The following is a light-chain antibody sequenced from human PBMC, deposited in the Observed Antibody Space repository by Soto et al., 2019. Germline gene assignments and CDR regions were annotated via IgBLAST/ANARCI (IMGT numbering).Light chain of an antibody. V-gene: IGLV2-14*01. CDR2: EVS. CDR1: NSDVGSFRY. CDR3: SSFTSTNTQV. Sequence: QSALTQPASVSGSPGQSVTISCTGTNSDVGSFRYVPWYQQHPGKAPKLLIFEVSYRPSGVSTRFSGSKSGNTASLTISGLRTEDEADYHCSSFTSTNTQVFGTGTKVTVL. J-gene: IGLJ1*01.